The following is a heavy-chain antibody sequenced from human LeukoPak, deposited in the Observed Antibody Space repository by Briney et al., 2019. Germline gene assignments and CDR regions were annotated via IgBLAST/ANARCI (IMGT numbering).Heavy chain of an antibody. CDR3: VGDDWGGTCYPGGY. Sequence: GASVTVSCKASGYTFSRYVVHWVRQAPGQRPEWMGWINAGNGGTKYSQDFQGRVTITWDRSANTAYMELSSLTSEDTALYYCVGDDWGGTCYPGGYWGQGTLVGVSS. J-gene: IGHJ4*02. CDR1: GYTFSRYV. V-gene: IGHV1-3*01. CDR2: INAGNGGT. D-gene: IGHD2-21*02.